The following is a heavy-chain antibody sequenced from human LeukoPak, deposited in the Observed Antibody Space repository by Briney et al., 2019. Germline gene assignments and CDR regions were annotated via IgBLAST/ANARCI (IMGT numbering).Heavy chain of an antibody. CDR3: ARDEDTAMGKDAFDI. J-gene: IGHJ3*02. CDR2: IIPIFGTA. D-gene: IGHD5-18*01. V-gene: IGHV1-69*05. Sequence: ASVEVSCKASGGTFSSYAISWVRQAPGQGLEWMGRIIPIFGTANYAQKFQGRVTITTDESTSTAYMELSSLRSEDTAVYYCARDEDTAMGKDAFDIWGQGTMVTVSS. CDR1: GGTFSSYA.